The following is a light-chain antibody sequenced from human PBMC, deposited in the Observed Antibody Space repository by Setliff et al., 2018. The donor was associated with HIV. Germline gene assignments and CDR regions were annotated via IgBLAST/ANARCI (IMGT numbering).Light chain of an antibody. V-gene: IGLV1-44*01. J-gene: IGLJ2*01. CDR1: SSNIGSNA. CDR2: STN. CDR3: ATWDDSLNGVV. Sequence: QSALAQPPSASGTPGQRVTIPCSGSSSNIGSNAVNWYQQFPGTAPKLPIYSTNQRPSGVPDRFSGSKSGTSASLAISGLQSEEEADYYCATWDDSLNGVVFGGGTKVTVL.